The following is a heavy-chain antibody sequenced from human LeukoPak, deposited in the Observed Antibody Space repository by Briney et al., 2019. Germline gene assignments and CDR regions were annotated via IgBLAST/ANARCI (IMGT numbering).Heavy chain of an antibody. CDR2: ISSSGSTI. J-gene: IGHJ4*02. CDR3: ARQNWGFDY. CDR1: GFTFSSYE. V-gene: IGHV3-48*03. D-gene: IGHD7-27*01. Sequence: GGSLRLSCAASGFTFSSYEMNWVRQAPGKGLEWVSYISSSGSTIYYADSVKGRLTISRDNANNSLYLQMNSLRAEDTAVYYCARQNWGFDYGGQGTLDTVSS.